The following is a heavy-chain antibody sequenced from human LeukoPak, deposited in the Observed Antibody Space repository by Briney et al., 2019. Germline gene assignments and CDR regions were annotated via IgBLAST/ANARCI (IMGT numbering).Heavy chain of an antibody. CDR1: GGSFSGYY. Sequence: SETLSLTCAVYGGSFSGYYWSWIRQPPGKGLEWIGSIYQSGRTNYNPSLKSRVTISVDTSKNQFSLKLSSVTAADTAVYYCARSACSGGSCYFNYWGQGTLVTVSS. D-gene: IGHD2-15*01. CDR3: ARSACSGGSCYFNY. CDR2: IYQSGRT. J-gene: IGHJ4*02. V-gene: IGHV4-34*01.